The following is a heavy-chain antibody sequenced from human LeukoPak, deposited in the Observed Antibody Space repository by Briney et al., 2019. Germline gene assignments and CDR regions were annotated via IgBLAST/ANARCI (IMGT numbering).Heavy chain of an antibody. J-gene: IGHJ4*02. D-gene: IGHD6-19*01. V-gene: IGHV1-2*02. CDR2: INPNSGGT. CDR1: GYTFTGYY. CDR3: ARDSEAVAGLDW. Sequence: ASVKVSCKASGYTFTGYYMHWVRQAPGQGLEWMGWINPNSGGTNYAQKFQGRVTMTRDTSISTAYMELSRLRSDDTAVYYCARDSEAVAGLDWWGQGTLVTVSS.